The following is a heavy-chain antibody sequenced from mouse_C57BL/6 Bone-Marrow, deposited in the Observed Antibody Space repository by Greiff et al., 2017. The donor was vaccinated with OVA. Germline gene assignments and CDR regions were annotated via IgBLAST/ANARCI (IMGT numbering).Heavy chain of an antibody. CDR3: ARWRYGNYGDY. CDR1: GYSFTGYY. CDR2: IYPYNGVS. Sequence: EVQGVESGPELVKPGASVKISCKASGYSFTGYYMHWVKQSHGNILDWIGYIYPYNGVSSYNQKFKGKATLTVDKSSSTAYMELRSLTAEDSAVYYCARWRYGNYGDYWGQGTTLTVSS. J-gene: IGHJ2*01. D-gene: IGHD2-10*02. V-gene: IGHV1-31*01.